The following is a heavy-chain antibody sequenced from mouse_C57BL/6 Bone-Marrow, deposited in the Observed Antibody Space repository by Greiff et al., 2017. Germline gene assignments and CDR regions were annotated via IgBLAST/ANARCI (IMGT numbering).Heavy chain of an antibody. CDR1: GFNIKDYY. CDR3: TRGLLAWFAY. D-gene: IGHD1-1*01. V-gene: IGHV14-1*01. CDR2: IDPEDGDT. Sequence: SGAELVRPGASVKLSCTASGFNIKDYYMHWVKQRPEQGLEWIGRIDPEDGDTEYAPKFQGKATMPADTSSKTAYLPLSSLTSEDTAVYYCTRGLLAWFAYWGQGTLVTVSA. J-gene: IGHJ3*01.